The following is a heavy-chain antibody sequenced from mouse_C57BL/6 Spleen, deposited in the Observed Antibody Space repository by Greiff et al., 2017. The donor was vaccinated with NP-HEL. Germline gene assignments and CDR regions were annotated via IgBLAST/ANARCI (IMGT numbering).Heavy chain of an antibody. Sequence: QVQLQQPGAELVMPGASVKLSCKASGYTFTSYWMHWVKQRPGQGLEWIGEIEPSDSSSNYNQKFKGKSILTVDKSSSTAYMQLSSLTSEDSAVYYCARRGGLRPYWYFDVWGTGTTVTVSS. J-gene: IGHJ1*03. D-gene: IGHD2-4*01. V-gene: IGHV1-69*01. CDR3: ARRGGLRPYWYFDV. CDR2: IEPSDSSS. CDR1: GYTFTSYW.